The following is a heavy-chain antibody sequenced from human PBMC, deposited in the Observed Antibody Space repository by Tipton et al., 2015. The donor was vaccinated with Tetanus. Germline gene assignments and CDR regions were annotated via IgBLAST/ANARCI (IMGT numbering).Heavy chain of an antibody. CDR2: TIPKFQTT. CDR1: GGTYTTHG. D-gene: IGHD1-26*01. V-gene: IGHV1-69*01. J-gene: IGHJ5*02. Sequence: QSGPEVKRPGSSVKVSCRASGGTYTTHGITWVRQAPGQRLEWMGGTIPKFQTTKYAQKFEGRVTISADESATTAYMELRSLKSEDTAIYYCVRHVVGAVPKGYNWFDPWGQGTLVTVSS. CDR3: VRHVVGAVPKGYNWFDP.